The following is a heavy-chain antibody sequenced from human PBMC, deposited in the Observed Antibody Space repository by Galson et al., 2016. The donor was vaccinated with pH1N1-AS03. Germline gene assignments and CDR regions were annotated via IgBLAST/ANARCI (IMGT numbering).Heavy chain of an antibody. CDR2: ISGSDGST. V-gene: IGHV3-23*01. CDR1: GFIFSSYA. J-gene: IGHJ6*02. CDR3: AKAGDIVVVPAAIGYYGMDV. D-gene: IGHD2-2*01. Sequence: SLRLSCAVSGFIFSSYAMSWVRQAPGKGLEWVSTISGSDGSTYYADSVKGRFTISRDNSKNTLYLQMNSLRAEDTAVYYCAKAGDIVVVPAAIGYYGMDVWGQGTTVTVSS.